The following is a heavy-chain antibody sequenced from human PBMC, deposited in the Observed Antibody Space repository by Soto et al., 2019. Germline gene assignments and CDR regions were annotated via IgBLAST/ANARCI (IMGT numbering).Heavy chain of an antibody. D-gene: IGHD3-3*01. J-gene: IGHJ3*02. Sequence: EVQLLESGGGLVQPGGSLRLSCAASGFRISSYAMSWVRQAPGKGLEWVSFISGSGGRTYYADSVKGRFTISRDNSKNSVYLQMNSLRAEDTAVYYCAKAAPDDFLDAFDIWGQGTMVTVSS. V-gene: IGHV3-23*01. CDR1: GFRISSYA. CDR3: AKAAPDDFLDAFDI. CDR2: ISGSGGRT.